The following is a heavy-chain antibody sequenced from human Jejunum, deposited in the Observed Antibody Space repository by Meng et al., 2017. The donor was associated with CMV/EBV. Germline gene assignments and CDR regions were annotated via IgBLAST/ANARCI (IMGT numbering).Heavy chain of an antibody. J-gene: IGHJ6*01. V-gene: IGHV3-23*01. CDR3: AKDRSAYYYYGMDV. CDR2: ISESGT. Sequence: GFTFSSYAMTWVRQAPGKGLEWVSGISESGTYYADSVRGRFTISRDNSKYMFYLQMNSLRAEDTAVYYCAKDRSAYYYYGMDVWGQGTTVTVSS. CDR1: GFTFSSYA.